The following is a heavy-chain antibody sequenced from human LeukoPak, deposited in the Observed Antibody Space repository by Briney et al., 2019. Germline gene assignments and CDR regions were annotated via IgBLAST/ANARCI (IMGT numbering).Heavy chain of an antibody. CDR1: GGSVSSSAYY. CDR3: ARDYGDYFGWFDP. V-gene: IGHV4-39*07. Sequence: PSETLSLTCTVSGGSVSSSAYYWSWIRQPPGKGLEWIGEINHSGSTNYNPSLKSRVTISVDTSKNQFSLKLSSVTAADTAVYYCARDYGDYFGWFDPWGQGTLVTVSS. J-gene: IGHJ5*02. D-gene: IGHD4-17*01. CDR2: INHSGST.